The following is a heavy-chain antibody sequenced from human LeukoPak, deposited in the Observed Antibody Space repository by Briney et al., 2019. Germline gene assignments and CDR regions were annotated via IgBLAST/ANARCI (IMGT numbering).Heavy chain of an antibody. Sequence: ASVTVSCKASGYTFTGYYMHWVRQAPGQGLEWMGWFNPNSGGANYAHKFQDRVTMTRDTSLSPAYMEFSRLTFDDTAVYYCARDRPRGPTVLNDALDIWGQGTMVTVSS. D-gene: IGHD1-26*01. CDR2: FNPNSGGA. CDR1: GYTFTGYY. V-gene: IGHV1-2*07. CDR3: ARDRPRGPTVLNDALDI. J-gene: IGHJ3*02.